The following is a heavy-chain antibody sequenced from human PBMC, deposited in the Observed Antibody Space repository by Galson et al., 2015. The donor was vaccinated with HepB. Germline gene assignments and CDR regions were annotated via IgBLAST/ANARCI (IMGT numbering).Heavy chain of an antibody. V-gene: IGHV4-59*01. CDR2: IYYSGST. CDR3: AREWSGNSSGEIDY. J-gene: IGHJ4*02. CDR1: GGSISSYY. Sequence: ETLSLTCTVSGGSISSYYWSWIRQPPGKGLEWIGYIYYSGSTNYNPSLKSRVTISVDTSKNQFSLKLSSVTAADTAVYYCAREWSGNSSGEIDYWGQGTLVTVSS. D-gene: IGHD4-23*01.